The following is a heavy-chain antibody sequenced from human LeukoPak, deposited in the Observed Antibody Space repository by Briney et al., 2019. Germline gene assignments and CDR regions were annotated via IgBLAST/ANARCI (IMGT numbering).Heavy chain of an antibody. Sequence: ASVKVSCKASGYTFTGYYMHWVRQAPGQGLEWMGWINPNSGGTNYAQKFQGRVTMTRDTSISTAYMKLSRLRSDDTAVYYCARVDSSGWNLNWFDPWGQGTLVTVSS. V-gene: IGHV1-2*02. CDR3: ARVDSSGWNLNWFDP. J-gene: IGHJ5*02. CDR2: INPNSGGT. D-gene: IGHD6-19*01. CDR1: GYTFTGYY.